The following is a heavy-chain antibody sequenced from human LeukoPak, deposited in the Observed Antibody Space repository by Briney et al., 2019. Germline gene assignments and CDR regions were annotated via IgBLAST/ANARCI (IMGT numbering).Heavy chain of an antibody. J-gene: IGHJ4*02. V-gene: IGHV4-39*07. D-gene: IGHD3-22*01. CDR1: GGSISSSSYY. CDR3: ARDRLYCYDNSGYWNDY. Sequence: SETLSLTCTVSGGSISSSSYYWGWIRQPPGKGLEWIGSIYYSGSTYYNPSLKSRVTISVDTSKNQFSLKLSSVTAADTAVYYCARDRLYCYDNSGYWNDYWGQGTLVTVSS. CDR2: IYYSGST.